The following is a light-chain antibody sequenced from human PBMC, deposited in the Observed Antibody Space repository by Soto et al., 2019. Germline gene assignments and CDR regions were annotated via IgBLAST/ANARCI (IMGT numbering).Light chain of an antibody. CDR1: QTIDNT. CDR2: GAS. J-gene: IGKJ1*01. V-gene: IGKV3-15*01. Sequence: EIVMTQSPATLSLSPGERATLSCRASQTIDNTFAWYQQKHGQAPRLLIHGASSRATGIPARFSGSGSGTQFTLTISSLQSEDFAVYYCQQYSNWPQTFGQGTKVDIK. CDR3: QQYSNWPQT.